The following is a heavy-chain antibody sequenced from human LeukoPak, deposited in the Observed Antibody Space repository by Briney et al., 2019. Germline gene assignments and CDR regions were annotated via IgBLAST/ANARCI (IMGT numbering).Heavy chain of an antibody. D-gene: IGHD6-13*01. CDR1: GDSISNHW. V-gene: IGHV4-4*09. CDR2: VHVSGAT. CDR3: ARRGSISWYWYFDV. Sequence: SETLSLTCSVSGDSISNHWWSWIRQSPGKGLEWIGYVHVSGATGYNPSVKSRVAISVDTSKNQFSLKLNSVTAADTALYYCARRGSISWYWYFDVWGRGILVTVSS. J-gene: IGHJ2*01.